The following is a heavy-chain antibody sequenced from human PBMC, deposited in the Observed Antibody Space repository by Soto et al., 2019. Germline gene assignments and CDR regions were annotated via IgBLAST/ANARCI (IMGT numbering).Heavy chain of an antibody. CDR1: GGSFSGYY. Sequence: SETLSLTCAVYGGSFSGYYWSWIRQPPGKGLEWIGEINHSGSTNYNPSLKSRVTISVDTSKNQFSLKLSSVTAADTAVYYCARGVGGRCGYWGQGTLVTFSS. CDR2: INHSGST. D-gene: IGHD1-26*01. J-gene: IGHJ4*02. CDR3: ARGVGGRCGY. V-gene: IGHV4-34*01.